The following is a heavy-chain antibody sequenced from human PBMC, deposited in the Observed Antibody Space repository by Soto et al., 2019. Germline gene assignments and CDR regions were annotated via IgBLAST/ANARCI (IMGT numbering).Heavy chain of an antibody. Sequence: SETLSLTCAVSGGSISSGGYSWSWIQQPPGKGLEWIGYIYHSGSTYYNPSLKSRVTISVDRSKNQFSLKLNSVTAADTAVYYCARVIAATDTICVWFDPWGQGTLVTVSS. CDR3: ARVIAATDTICVWFDP. D-gene: IGHD6-13*01. V-gene: IGHV4-30-2*01. J-gene: IGHJ5*02. CDR2: IYHSGST. CDR1: GGSISSGGYS.